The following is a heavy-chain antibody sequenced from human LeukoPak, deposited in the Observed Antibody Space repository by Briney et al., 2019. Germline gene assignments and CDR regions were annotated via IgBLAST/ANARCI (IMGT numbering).Heavy chain of an antibody. D-gene: IGHD6-13*01. CDR3: ARGGYSSSWYGPRGWFDP. V-gene: IGHV1-18*01. Sequence: ASVKVSCKASGYTFTSYGISWVRQAPGQGLEWMGWISAYNGNTNYAQKLQGRVTMTTDTSTSTAYMELRSLRSDDTAVYYCARGGYSSSWYGPRGWFDPWGQGTLVTVSS. J-gene: IGHJ5*02. CDR1: GYTFTSYG. CDR2: ISAYNGNT.